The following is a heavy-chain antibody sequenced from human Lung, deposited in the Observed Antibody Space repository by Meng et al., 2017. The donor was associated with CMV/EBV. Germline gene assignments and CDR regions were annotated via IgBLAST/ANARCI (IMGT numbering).Heavy chain of an antibody. CDR2: IGTVGDA. CDR1: GFTFSTYD. J-gene: IGHJ4*02. Sequence: GESLKISCTASGFTFSTYDFPWVRQPTGKGLEWVSSIGTVGDAYSIGSVKGRFIISREDAKNSVYLQMNGLRDGDTGLYYCSRARSPTHLDYWGQGALVTVSS. V-gene: IGHV3-13*01. CDR3: SRARSPTHLDY.